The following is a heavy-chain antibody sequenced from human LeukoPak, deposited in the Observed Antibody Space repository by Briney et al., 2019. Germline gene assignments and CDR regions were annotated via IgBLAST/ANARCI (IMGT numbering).Heavy chain of an antibody. CDR1: GGSISSSSYY. J-gene: IGHJ6*02. Sequence: NPSETLSLTCIVSGGSISSSSYYWGWIRQPPGKGLEWIGEINHSGSTNYNPSLKSRVTISVDTSKNQFSLKLSSVTAADTAVYYCARGRGRDSSGFPMDVWGQGTTVTVSS. D-gene: IGHD6-19*01. CDR2: INHSGST. V-gene: IGHV4-39*07. CDR3: ARGRGRDSSGFPMDV.